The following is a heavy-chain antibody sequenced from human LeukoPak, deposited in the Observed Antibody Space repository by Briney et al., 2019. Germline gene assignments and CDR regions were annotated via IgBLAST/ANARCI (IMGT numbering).Heavy chain of an antibody. CDR1: GFTFSGYW. V-gene: IGHV3-74*01. CDR2: INSDWSTT. J-gene: IGHJ6*03. D-gene: IGHD4-17*01. CDR3: ARDGRATVTSPPRFVCYYYMDV. Sequence: GGSLTLSCAASGFTFSGYWMHWVRQAPGKGLVWLSRINSDWSTTNYADSVNGRFTISRDNAKNSLYLQMNSLRAEDTAVYYCARDGRATVTSPPRFVCYYYMDVWGKGTTVTVSS.